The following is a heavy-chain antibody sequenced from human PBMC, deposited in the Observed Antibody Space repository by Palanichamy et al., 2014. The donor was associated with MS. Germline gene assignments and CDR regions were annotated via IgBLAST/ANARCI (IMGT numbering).Heavy chain of an antibody. CDR1: GFTFSDHY. V-gene: IGHV3-72*01. CDR2: TRNKANSYTT. CDR3: ARGGAARLGYYFDY. J-gene: IGHJ4*02. Sequence: EVQLVESGGGLVQPGGSLRLSCAASGFTFSDHYMDWVRQAPGKGLEWVGRTRNKANSYTTEYAASVKGRFTISRDDSKNSLYLQMNSLKTEDTAVYYCARGGAARLGYYFDYWGQGTLVTVSS. D-gene: IGHD6-6*01.